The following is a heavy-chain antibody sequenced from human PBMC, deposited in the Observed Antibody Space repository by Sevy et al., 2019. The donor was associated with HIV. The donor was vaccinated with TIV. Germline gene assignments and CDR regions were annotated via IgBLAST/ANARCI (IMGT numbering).Heavy chain of an antibody. CDR1: GYTFTNYY. V-gene: IGHV1-46*01. CDR2: INPGGGSP. Sequence: ASVKVSCKASGYTFTNYYIHWVRQAPGHGLEWMGIINPGGGSPRYAQRFKGRVTMTRETSTSTLYMDLSSLRSEDTAVYYCARDRGWEPAPLYFYGMDVWGQGTTVTVSS. CDR3: ARDRGWEPAPLYFYGMDV. D-gene: IGHD1-26*01. J-gene: IGHJ6*02.